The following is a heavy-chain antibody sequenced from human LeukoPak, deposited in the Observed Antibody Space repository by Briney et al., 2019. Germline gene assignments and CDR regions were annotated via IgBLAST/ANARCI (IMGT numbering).Heavy chain of an antibody. J-gene: IGHJ4*02. V-gene: IGHV3-30-3*01. CDR2: ISYDGSNK. CDR3: SSGGYHLDY. CDR1: GFTFSSYA. D-gene: IGHD5-18*01. Sequence: GRSLRLSCAASGFTFSSYAMHWVRQAPGKGLEWVAVISYDGSNKYYADSVKGRFTISRDNSKNTLYLQMNSLRAEDTAVYYCSSGGYHLDYRGQGTLVTVSS.